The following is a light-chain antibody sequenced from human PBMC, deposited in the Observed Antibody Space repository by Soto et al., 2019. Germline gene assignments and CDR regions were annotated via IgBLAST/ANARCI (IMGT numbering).Light chain of an antibody. CDR2: GAS. Sequence: AIQMTQSPSSLSASVGDRVTITCRASQDIRNDLGWYQQKPGKAPKVLIYGASALQTGVPSRFSGSGSGTDFSLTISSRQPEDFATYYCLQHYDYPWTFGQGTKVEIK. J-gene: IGKJ1*01. V-gene: IGKV1-6*01. CDR1: QDIRND. CDR3: LQHYDYPWT.